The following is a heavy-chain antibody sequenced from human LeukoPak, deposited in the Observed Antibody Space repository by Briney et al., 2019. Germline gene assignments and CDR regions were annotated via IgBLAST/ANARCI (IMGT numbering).Heavy chain of an antibody. CDR3: AKSALGEIDYYGMDV. CDR2: ISYDGSNK. CDR1: GYTFSSYG. D-gene: IGHD3-16*01. J-gene: IGHJ6*02. Sequence: GGSLRLSCAASGYTFSSYGMHWVRQAPGKGLEWMAVISYDGSNKFYADSVKGRFTISRDNSKNTLFLQMNSLRAEDTAVYYCAKSALGEIDYYGMDVWGQGTTVSVSS. V-gene: IGHV3-30*18.